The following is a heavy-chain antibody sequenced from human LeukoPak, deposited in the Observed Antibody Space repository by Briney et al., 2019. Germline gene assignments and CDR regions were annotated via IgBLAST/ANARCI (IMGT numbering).Heavy chain of an antibody. CDR1: GYSISSGY. CDR3: ARQLMIDYYYYYYYMDV. Sequence: PSETLSLTCTVSGYSISSGYWGWIRQSPGKGLEWIGSIYHSGRSYYNPSLKSRVTISIDTSKNQFSLKLSSVTAADTAVYYCARQLMIDYYYYYYYMDVWGRGTTVTISS. V-gene: IGHV4-38-2*02. D-gene: IGHD3-22*01. CDR2: IYHSGRS. J-gene: IGHJ6*03.